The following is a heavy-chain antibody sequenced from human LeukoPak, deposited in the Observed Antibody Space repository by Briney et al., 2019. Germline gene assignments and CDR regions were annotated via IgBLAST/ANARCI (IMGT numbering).Heavy chain of an antibody. CDR1: GGTFSRYA. CDR3: ARGPWGGISFTYYDFWSGYFFDY. J-gene: IGHJ4*02. Sequence: GASVKVSCKASGGTFSRYAISWVRQAPGQGLEWMGGIIPIFGTANYAQKFQGRVTITTDESTSTAYMELSSLRSEDTAVYYCARGPWGGISFTYYDFWSGYFFDYWGQGTLVTVSS. D-gene: IGHD3-3*01. V-gene: IGHV1-69*05. CDR2: IIPIFGTA.